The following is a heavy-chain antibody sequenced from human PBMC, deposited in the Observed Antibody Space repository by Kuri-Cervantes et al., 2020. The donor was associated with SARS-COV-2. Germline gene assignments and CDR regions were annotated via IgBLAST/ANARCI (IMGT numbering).Heavy chain of an antibody. V-gene: IGHV3-21*01. CDR2: ISSSSYI. CDR1: GFTFSSYS. CDR3: ARDFRRGVRGPIDY. Sequence: GESLKISCAASGFTFSSYSMNWVRQAPGKGLEWVSSISSSSYIYYADSVKGRFTISRDNAKNSLYLQMNSLRAEDAAVYYCARDFRRGVRGPIDYWGQGTLVTVSS. D-gene: IGHD3-10*01. J-gene: IGHJ4*02.